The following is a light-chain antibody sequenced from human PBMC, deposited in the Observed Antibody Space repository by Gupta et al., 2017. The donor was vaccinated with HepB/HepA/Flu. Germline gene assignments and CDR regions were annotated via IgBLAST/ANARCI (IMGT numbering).Light chain of an antibody. J-gene: IGKJ4*01. Sequence: ETVLTQSPATLSLSPGERATLSCRTSQSVEIYVVWYQQKPGQAPRPVMYDASKRATGIPARFSGRWSGTDFTLTISSLEAEDFAVYYCQQRKHWPLTFGAGTKVEI. CDR1: QSVEIY. CDR2: DAS. V-gene: IGKV3-11*01. CDR3: QQRKHWPLT.